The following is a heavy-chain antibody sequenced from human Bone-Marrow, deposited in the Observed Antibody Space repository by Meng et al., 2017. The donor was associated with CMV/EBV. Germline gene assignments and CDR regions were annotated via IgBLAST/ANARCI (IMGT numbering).Heavy chain of an antibody. V-gene: IGHV3-48*01. J-gene: IGHJ4*02. Sequence: GESLKISCAASGFTFSSYSMNWVRQAPGKGLEWVSYISSSSSTIYYADSVKGRFTISRDNSKNTLYLQMNSLRAEDTAVYYCAKEGGIVVVPAEIDYWGQGTLVTVSS. CDR3: AKEGGIVVVPAEIDY. CDR2: ISSSSSTI. D-gene: IGHD2-2*01. CDR1: GFTFSSYS.